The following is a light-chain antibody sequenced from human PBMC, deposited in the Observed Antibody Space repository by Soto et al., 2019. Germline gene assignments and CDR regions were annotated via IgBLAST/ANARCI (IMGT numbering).Light chain of an antibody. CDR3: SSYTTSYTQV. Sequence: QSALTQPASVSGSPGQSITISCTGTSSDVGGYNYVSWYQHHPGKAPKLMIYEVSNRPSGVSNRFSGSKSGNTASLSISGLQAEDEDDYYCSSYTTSYTQVFGGGTKVTVL. V-gene: IGLV2-14*01. CDR2: EVS. J-gene: IGLJ3*02. CDR1: SSDVGGYNY.